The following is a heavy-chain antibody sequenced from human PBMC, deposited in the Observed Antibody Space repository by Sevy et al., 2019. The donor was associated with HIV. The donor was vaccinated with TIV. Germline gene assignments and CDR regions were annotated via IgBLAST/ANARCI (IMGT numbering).Heavy chain of an antibody. J-gene: IGHJ4*02. CDR3: GKVSIFGVGGFHDY. CDR1: GFSFSWYW. V-gene: IGHV3-7*01. D-gene: IGHD3-3*01. CDR2: IKQDGSEK. Sequence: GGSLRLSCAASGFSFSWYWMSWVRQTPEKGLEWVANIKQDGSEKNYVDSVKGRFTISRDNSKNTVYLQMNNLRAEDTAVYYCGKVSIFGVGGFHDYWGQGTLVTVSS.